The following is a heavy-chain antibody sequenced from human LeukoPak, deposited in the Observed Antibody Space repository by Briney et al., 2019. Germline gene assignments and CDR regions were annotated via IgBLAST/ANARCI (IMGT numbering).Heavy chain of an antibody. CDR2: IYSSGST. Sequence: SQTLSLTCSVSGGSISNGGYHWSWIRQHPGTGLEWIGYIYSSGSTHYNPSLKSRITMLVDTSKNQFSLKLSSVTAADTAVYYCARAAIGEFDYWGQGTLVTVSS. D-gene: IGHD3-10*01. V-gene: IGHV4-31*03. CDR3: ARAAIGEFDY. CDR1: GGSISNGGYH. J-gene: IGHJ4*02.